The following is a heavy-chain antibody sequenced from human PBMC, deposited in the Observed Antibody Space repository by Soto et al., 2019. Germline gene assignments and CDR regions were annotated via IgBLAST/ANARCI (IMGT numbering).Heavy chain of an antibody. J-gene: IGHJ4*02. CDR1: GFTFSTYN. Sequence: GGSLRLSCAGSGFTFSTYNMDWVRQAPGKGLVWISCITNTGETTSYADSVRGRFTISRDNAKNTLYLQMNSLRAEDTAVYYCARDKSVQLACFDYWGQGTLVTVSS. CDR3: ARDKSVQLACFDY. V-gene: IGHV3-74*01. D-gene: IGHD2-2*01. CDR2: ITNTGETT.